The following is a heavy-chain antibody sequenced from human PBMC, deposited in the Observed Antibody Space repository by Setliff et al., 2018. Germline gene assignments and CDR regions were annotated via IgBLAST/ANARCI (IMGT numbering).Heavy chain of an antibody. D-gene: IGHD6-6*01. V-gene: IGHV3-21*01. CDR1: GFTFSSYD. CDR3: ASGCIAASRCYGMDV. J-gene: IGHJ6*02. Sequence: GGSLRLSCAASGFTFSSYDMHWVRQAPGKGLEWVSSISSSSSYIYYADSVKGRFTISRDNAKNSLYLQMNSLRAEDTAVYYCASGCIAASRCYGMDVWGQGTTVTVSS. CDR2: ISSSSSYI.